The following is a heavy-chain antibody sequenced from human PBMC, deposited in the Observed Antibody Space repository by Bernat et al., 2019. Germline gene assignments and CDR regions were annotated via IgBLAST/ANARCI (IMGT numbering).Heavy chain of an antibody. V-gene: IGHV4-34*01. CDR2: INHSGST. J-gene: IGHJ4*02. CDR3: ARGLRWPQYYFDY. Sequence: QVQLQQWGAGLLKPSETLSLTCAVYGGSFSGYYWSWIRQPPGKGLEWIGEINHSGSTNYNPSLKSRVSISVDTSKNQFSLKLSSVTAADTAVDYCARGLRWPQYYFDYWGQGTLVTVSS. D-gene: IGHD4-23*01. CDR1: GGSFSGYY.